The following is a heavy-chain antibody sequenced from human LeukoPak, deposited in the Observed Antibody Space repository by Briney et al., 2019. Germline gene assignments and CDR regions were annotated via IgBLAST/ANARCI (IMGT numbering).Heavy chain of an antibody. J-gene: IGHJ6*03. CDR1: GGSISSGSYY. CDR2: IYSSGST. Sequence: PSETLSLTCTVSGGSISSGSYYWSWIRQPAGKGLEWIGRIYSSGSTNYNPSLKSRVTISVDTSKNQFSLKLSSVTAADTAVFYCARLLEGSTMVRGVIMNYYYYMDVWGKGTTVTISS. CDR3: ARLLEGSTMVRGVIMNYYYYMDV. D-gene: IGHD3-10*01. V-gene: IGHV4-61*02.